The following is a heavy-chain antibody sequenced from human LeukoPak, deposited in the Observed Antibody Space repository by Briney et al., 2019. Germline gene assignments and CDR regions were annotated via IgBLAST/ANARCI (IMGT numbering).Heavy chain of an antibody. Sequence: GGSLRLSCAASGFTFSSYAMSWVRQAPGKGLEWVSAISGSGGSTYYADSVKGRFTISRDNSKNTLYLQMNSLRAEDTAVYYCAKAKGGWFGEFWDYWGQGTLVTVSS. V-gene: IGHV3-23*01. CDR1: GFTFSSYA. CDR2: ISGSGGST. J-gene: IGHJ4*02. D-gene: IGHD3-10*01. CDR3: AKAKGGWFGEFWDY.